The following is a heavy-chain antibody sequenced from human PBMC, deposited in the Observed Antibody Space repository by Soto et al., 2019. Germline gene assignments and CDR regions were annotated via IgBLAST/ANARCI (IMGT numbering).Heavy chain of an antibody. CDR2: IKQDGSEE. D-gene: IGHD3-10*01. CDR3: ARIASSGRGWDV. CDR1: GFTFSSYW. Sequence: EVQLVESGGGLVQPGGSLRLSCVDSGFTFSSYWMSWVRQAPVKGLEWVGNIKQDGSEENYVDSVKGRFTISRDNAKNSMYLQMNSLRAEVTAVYYCARIASSGRGWDVWGQGTTVVLSS. J-gene: IGHJ6*02. V-gene: IGHV3-7*01.